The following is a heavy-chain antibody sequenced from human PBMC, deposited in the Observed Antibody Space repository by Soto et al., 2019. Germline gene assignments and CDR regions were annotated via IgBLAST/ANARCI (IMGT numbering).Heavy chain of an antibody. CDR3: ASYSSSWYYFDY. CDR2: IYYSGST. V-gene: IGHV4-39*01. D-gene: IGHD6-13*01. Sequence: QLQLQESGPGLVKPSETLSLTCTVSGGSISSSSYYWGWIRQPPGKGLEWIGSIYYSGSTYYNPSLKSRVTIPVDTSKNQFSLKLSSVTAADTAVYYCASYSSSWYYFDYWGQGTLVTVSS. J-gene: IGHJ4*02. CDR1: GGSISSSSYY.